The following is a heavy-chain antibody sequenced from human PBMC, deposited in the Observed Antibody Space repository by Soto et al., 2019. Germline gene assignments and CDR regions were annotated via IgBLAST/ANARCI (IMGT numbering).Heavy chain of an antibody. V-gene: IGHV3-33*01. CDR3: ARDLYCSSTSCSEGEDYFDY. Sequence: GGSLRLSCAASGFTFSSYGMHWVRQAPGKGLEWVAVIWYDGSKKYYADSVKGRFTISRDNSKNTLYLKMNSLRAEDTAVYYCARDLYCSSTSCSEGEDYFDYWGQGTLVTVSS. J-gene: IGHJ4*02. D-gene: IGHD2-2*01. CDR2: IWYDGSKK. CDR1: GFTFSSYG.